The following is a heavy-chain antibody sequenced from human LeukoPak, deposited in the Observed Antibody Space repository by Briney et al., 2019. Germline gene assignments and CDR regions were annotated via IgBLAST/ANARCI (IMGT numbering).Heavy chain of an antibody. CDR2: IYHSGST. D-gene: IGHD5-12*01. CDR3: ARLVATTRFDP. V-gene: IGHV4-30-2*01. J-gene: IGHJ5*02. Sequence: SETLSLTCTVSGGSISSGGYYWSWIRQPPGKGLEWIGYIYHSGSTNYNPSLKSRVTISVDRSKNQFSLKLSSVTAADTAVYYCARLVATTRFDPWGQGTLVTVSS. CDR1: GGSISSGGYY.